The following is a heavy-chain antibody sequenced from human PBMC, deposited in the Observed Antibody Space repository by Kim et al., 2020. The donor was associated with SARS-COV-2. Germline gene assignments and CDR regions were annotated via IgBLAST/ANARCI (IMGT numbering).Heavy chain of an antibody. CDR3: ARGKNSSGYWKGQYNWFDP. CDR2: INHSGST. J-gene: IGHJ5*02. Sequence: SETLSLTCAVYGGSFSGYYWSWIRQPPGKGLEWIGEINHSGSTNYNPSLKSRVTISVDTSKNQFSLKLSSVTAADTAVYYCARGKNSSGYWKGQYNWFDPWGQGTLVTVSS. D-gene: IGHD3-22*01. V-gene: IGHV4-34*01. CDR1: GGSFSGYY.